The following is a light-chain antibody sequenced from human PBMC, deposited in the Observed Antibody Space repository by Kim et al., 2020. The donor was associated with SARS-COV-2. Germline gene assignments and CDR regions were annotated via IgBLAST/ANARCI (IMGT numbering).Light chain of an antibody. V-gene: IGKV3-11*01. Sequence: PGERATLSCRARESVSTYFGWYQQKPDQAPRLLIYDAYNRATGVPARLSGSGSGTDFTLTISSLQSEDLAVYYCQQRSNWPPALTFGGGTKVDIK. CDR3: QQRSNWPPALT. J-gene: IGKJ4*01. CDR1: ESVSTY. CDR2: DAY.